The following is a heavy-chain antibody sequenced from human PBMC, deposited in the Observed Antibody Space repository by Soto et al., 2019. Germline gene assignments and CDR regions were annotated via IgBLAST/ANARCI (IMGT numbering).Heavy chain of an antibody. CDR3: ARDFRIAARPGYFDY. J-gene: IGHJ4*02. CDR2: IIPIFGTA. V-gene: IGHV1-69*06. Sequence: QVQLVQSGAEVKKPGSSVKVSCKASGGTFSSYAISWVRQAPGQGLEWMGGIIPIFGTANYAQKFQGRVTITADKSKSTAYMELSSLSSEDTAVYYCARDFRIAARPGYFDYWGQGTLVTVSS. CDR1: GGTFSSYA. D-gene: IGHD6-6*01.